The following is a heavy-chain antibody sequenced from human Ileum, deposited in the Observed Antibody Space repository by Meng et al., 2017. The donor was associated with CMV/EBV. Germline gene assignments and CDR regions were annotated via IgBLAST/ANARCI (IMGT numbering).Heavy chain of an antibody. Sequence: GSLRLSCTVSGGSISSSSYYWGWIRQPPGKGLEWIGSIYYSGSTYYNPSLKSRVTISVDTSKNQFSLKLSSVTAADTAVYYCARARYSGSYGYFDYWGQGTLVTVSS. J-gene: IGHJ4*02. D-gene: IGHD1-26*01. CDR2: IYYSGST. CDR3: ARARYSGSYGYFDY. V-gene: IGHV4-39*07. CDR1: GGSISSSSYY.